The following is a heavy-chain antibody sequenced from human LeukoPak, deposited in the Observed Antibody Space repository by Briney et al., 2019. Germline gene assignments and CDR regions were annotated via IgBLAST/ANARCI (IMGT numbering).Heavy chain of an antibody. V-gene: IGHV3-23*01. CDR2: IVGSAGST. CDR3: AKGADSSGYYNPSAQDY. Sequence: GGSLRLSCAASGFTFSSYAMSWVRQAPGKGLEWVSAIVGSAGSTYYADSVKGRFTISRDNSKDTLYLQMNSLRAEDTAVYYCAKGADSSGYYNPSAQDYWGQGTLVTVSS. D-gene: IGHD3-22*01. J-gene: IGHJ4*02. CDR1: GFTFSSYA.